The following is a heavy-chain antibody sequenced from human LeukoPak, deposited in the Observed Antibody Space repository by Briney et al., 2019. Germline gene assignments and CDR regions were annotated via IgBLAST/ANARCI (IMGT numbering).Heavy chain of an antibody. Sequence: GGSLRLSCAASGFTFSTYWMHWVRQAPGLGMVWVSRINSDGSSTGYADSVKGRFTISRDNAKNTLYLQMNSLRAEDTAVYYCARDRSLASWGQGTLVTVSS. CDR1: GFTFSTYW. CDR3: ARDRSLAS. V-gene: IGHV3-74*01. CDR2: INSDGSST. J-gene: IGHJ4*02.